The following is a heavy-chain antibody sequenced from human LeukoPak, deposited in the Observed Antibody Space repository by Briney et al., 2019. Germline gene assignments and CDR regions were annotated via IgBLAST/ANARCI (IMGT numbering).Heavy chain of an antibody. J-gene: IGHJ5*02. D-gene: IGHD3-10*01. CDR2: INRNGGGT. CDR3: AREAGIDYYGSGSRGWCDP. V-gene: IGHV1-2*02. Sequence: ASVKVSCKASGYTFTGYYMHWVRQAPGQGLEWVGWINRNGGGTNYAQTFQGRVTMTRDTSISTAYMELSRLRSDDTAVYYCAREAGIDYYGSGSRGWCDPWGQGTLVSVSS. CDR1: GYTFTGYY.